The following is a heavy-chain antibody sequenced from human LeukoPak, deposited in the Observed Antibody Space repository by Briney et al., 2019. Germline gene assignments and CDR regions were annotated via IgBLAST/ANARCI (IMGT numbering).Heavy chain of an antibody. CDR3: ASYIYGVWHFDY. V-gene: IGHV4-61*02. CDR1: GGSISSGSYY. D-gene: IGHD2-8*01. J-gene: IGHJ4*02. Sequence: SQTLSLTCTVSGGSISSGSYYWSWIRQPAGKGLEWIGRIYTSGSTNYNPSLKSRVTVSVDTSKNQFSLRLSSVTAADTAVYYCASYIYGVWHFDYWGQGTLVTVSS. CDR2: IYTSGST.